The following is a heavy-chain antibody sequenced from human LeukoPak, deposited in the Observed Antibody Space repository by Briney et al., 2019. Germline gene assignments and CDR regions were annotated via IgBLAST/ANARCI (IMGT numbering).Heavy chain of an antibody. D-gene: IGHD2-15*01. CDR1: GFTFSSYA. V-gene: IGHV3-23*01. J-gene: IGHJ4*02. CDR2: ISGSGGNT. CDR3: AKDLGIVGVSFHY. Sequence: GGSLRLSCAASGFTFSSYAMSWVRQAPGKGLEWVSAISGSGGNTYYADSMKGRFTISRDNSQNTLYLQINSLRGAHTSVYCWAKDLGIVGVSFHYWGERPRVSVSS.